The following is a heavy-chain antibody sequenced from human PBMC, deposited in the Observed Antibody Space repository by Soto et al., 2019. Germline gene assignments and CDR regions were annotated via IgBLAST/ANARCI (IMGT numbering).Heavy chain of an antibody. J-gene: IGHJ4*02. CDR1: GYTFTSYG. V-gene: IGHV1-18*04. D-gene: IGHD3-22*01. CDR3: ARFLAPDYYDSSGHLDY. Sequence: GASVKVSCKASGYTFTSYGISWVRQAPGQGLEWMGWISAYNGNTNYAQKLQGRVTMTTDTSTSTAYMELRSLRSDDTAVYYCARFLAPDYYDSSGHLDYWGQGTLVTVSS. CDR2: ISAYNGNT.